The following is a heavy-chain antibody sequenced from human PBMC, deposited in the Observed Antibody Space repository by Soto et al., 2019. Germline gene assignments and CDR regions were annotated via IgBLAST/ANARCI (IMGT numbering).Heavy chain of an antibody. CDR2: TFNRGST. CDR1: GVSVTSYY. J-gene: IGHJ4*02. Sequence: SETLSLTCSVSGVSVTSYYWNWIRQPAGKGLEWIGRTFNRGSTSYNPSLKSRVTVSLDTSRDQISLRLNSVAAADTAVYYCARDMGYSYGGYYDYWGQGTLVTVSS. D-gene: IGHD2-15*01. V-gene: IGHV4-4*07. CDR3: ARDMGYSYGGYYDY.